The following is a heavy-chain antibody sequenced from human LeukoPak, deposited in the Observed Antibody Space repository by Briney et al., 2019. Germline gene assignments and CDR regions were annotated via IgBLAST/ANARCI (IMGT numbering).Heavy chain of an antibody. CDR1: GFTFSTYS. CDR2: IKPDGGEK. J-gene: IGHJ4*02. CDR3: ARVNYGSGTCFDY. Sequence: GGSLRLSCAASGFTFSTYSMGWVRQAPGKGLEWVANIKPDGGEKYYVDSVKGRFTISRDNAKNSLNLQMNSLRVEDTAVYYCARVNYGSGTCFDYWGQGTLVTVSS. D-gene: IGHD3-10*01. V-gene: IGHV3-7*01.